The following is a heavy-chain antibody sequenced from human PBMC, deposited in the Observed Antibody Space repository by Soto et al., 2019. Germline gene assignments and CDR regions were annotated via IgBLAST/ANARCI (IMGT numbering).Heavy chain of an antibody. Sequence: GGSLRLSCAASVFPFSSYWMSWVRQAPGKGLEWVANIKQDGSEKYYVDSVKGRFTISRDNAKNSLYLQMNSLRAEDTAVYYCARDLRDAFDIWGQGTMVTVSS. CDR2: IKQDGSEK. CDR3: ARDLRDAFDI. J-gene: IGHJ3*02. V-gene: IGHV3-7*05. CDR1: VFPFSSYW.